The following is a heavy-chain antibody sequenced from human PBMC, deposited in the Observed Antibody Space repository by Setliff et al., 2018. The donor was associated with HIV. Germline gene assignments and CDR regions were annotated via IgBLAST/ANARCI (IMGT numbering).Heavy chain of an antibody. J-gene: IGHJ4*02. CDR3: ARGGAAVLPLDH. Sequence: SETLSLTCTVSGGPISSHYWNWIRQPPGKGLEGLGYIYYSGSTNYHPSLKSRVTISVDTSKNQVSLRLTSVTAADTAVYYCARGGAAVLPLDHWGQGSLVTVSS. CDR2: IYYSGST. D-gene: IGHD6-25*01. CDR1: GGPISSHY. V-gene: IGHV4-59*11.